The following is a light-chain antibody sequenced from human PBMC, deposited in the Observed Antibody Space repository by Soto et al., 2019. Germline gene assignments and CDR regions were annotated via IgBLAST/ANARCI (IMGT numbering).Light chain of an antibody. CDR2: VTS. CDR3: QQLSLYPLT. J-gene: IGKJ4*01. CDR1: QGMSSY. Sequence: IQLTQSPSSLSASVGDRVTLTCRASQGMSSYLAWYQQKPGKAPKLLNYVTSTLQTGVPSRFSGSGSGAAFTLTISSLQPEDSATYYCQQLSLYPLTFGGGTKVEIK. V-gene: IGKV1-9*01.